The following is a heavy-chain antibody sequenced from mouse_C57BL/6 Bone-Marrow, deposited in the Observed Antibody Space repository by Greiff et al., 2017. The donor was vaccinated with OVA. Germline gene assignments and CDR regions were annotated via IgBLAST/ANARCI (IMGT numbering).Heavy chain of an antibody. Sequence: VHVKQSGAELVRPGASVKLSCTASGFNIKDDYMHWVKQRPEQGLEWIGWIDPENGDNEYASKFQGKATITADTSSNTAYLQLSSLTSEDTVVYYCTTDWDDWYFDVWGTGTTVTVSS. CDR2: IDPENGDN. V-gene: IGHV14-4*01. CDR3: TTDWDDWYFDV. J-gene: IGHJ1*03. D-gene: IGHD4-1*01. CDR1: GFNIKDDY.